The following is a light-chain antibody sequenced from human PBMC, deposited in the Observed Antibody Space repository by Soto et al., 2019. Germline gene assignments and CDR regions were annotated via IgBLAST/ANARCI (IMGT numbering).Light chain of an antibody. Sequence: DIQMTQSPSYLSGSVGDRFTITCQASQNINNYLNWYQQKPGKAPKLLXYDASTLQSGVPPRFRGSGSGTEFTLTIRSLKPDDIANYYCQQYSSYSAWTFGEGTKVDIK. CDR1: QNINNY. V-gene: IGKV1-5*01. CDR2: DAS. CDR3: QQYSSYSAWT. J-gene: IGKJ1*01.